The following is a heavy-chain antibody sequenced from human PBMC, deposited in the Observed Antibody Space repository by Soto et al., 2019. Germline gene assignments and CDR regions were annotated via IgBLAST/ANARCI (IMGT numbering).Heavy chain of an antibody. V-gene: IGHV4-4*02. CDR1: GASISNTDW. Sequence: QVQLQESGPGLVEPSGTLSLTCAVSGASISNTDWWTWVRQPPGKGLEWIGEIYHSGTTNCDPSLKSRVTISLDKSKSHFSLKLTSVTAADTAVYYCAIPGAGDFDYWGQGTLVTVSS. J-gene: IGHJ4*02. D-gene: IGHD6-13*01. CDR2: IYHSGTT. CDR3: AIPGAGDFDY.